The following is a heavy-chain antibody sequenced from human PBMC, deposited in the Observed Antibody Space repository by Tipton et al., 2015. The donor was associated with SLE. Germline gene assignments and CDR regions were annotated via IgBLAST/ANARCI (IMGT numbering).Heavy chain of an antibody. V-gene: IGHV4-59*04. CDR1: GGTFTGYH. CDR2: IYHSGST. J-gene: IGHJ4*02. Sequence: TLSLTCSLYGGTFTGYHWSWIRQSPGKELEWIGSIYHSGSTYYNPSLKSRVTISVDTSKNHFSLKLSSVTAADTAVYYCARLRVVADTPDNFDYWGQGTLVTVSS. D-gene: IGHD2-15*01. CDR3: ARLRVVADTPDNFDY.